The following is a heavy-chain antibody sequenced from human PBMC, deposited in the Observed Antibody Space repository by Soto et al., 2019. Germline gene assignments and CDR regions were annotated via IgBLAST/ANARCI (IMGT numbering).Heavy chain of an antibody. CDR1: DCSGSSGNNY. Sequence: SETLFLTCAVSDCSGSSGNNYCSWLRQTPGKGLAWIGYIYYSRSTHYNPSLKSRVTISVDTSKNQFSLKLSSVTAADTAVYYCASAYCSGGSCYRSKINWFDPWGQGTLVTVS. CDR2: IYYSRST. J-gene: IGHJ5*02. V-gene: IGHV4-61*01. CDR3: ASAYCSGGSCYRSKINWFDP. D-gene: IGHD2-15*01.